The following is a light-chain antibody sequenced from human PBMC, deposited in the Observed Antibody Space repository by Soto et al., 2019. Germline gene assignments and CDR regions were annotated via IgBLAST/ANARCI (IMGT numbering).Light chain of an antibody. CDR1: SSDIGGYNY. CDR3: SSYTGSSTVV. J-gene: IGLJ2*01. Sequence: QSALTQPASVSGSPGQSITISCTGTSSDIGGYNYVSWYQQHPGKAPKLMIYEVSNWPSGVFDRFSGSKSGNTASLTISGLQAEDEADYYCSSYTGSSTVVFGGGTKLNVL. CDR2: EVS. V-gene: IGLV2-14*01.